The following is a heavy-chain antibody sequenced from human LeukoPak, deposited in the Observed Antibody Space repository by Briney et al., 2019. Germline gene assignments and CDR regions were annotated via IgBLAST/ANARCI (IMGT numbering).Heavy chain of an antibody. J-gene: IGHJ5*02. V-gene: IGHV3-48*04. CDR3: AKGGSSPDDP. D-gene: IGHD1-26*01. CDR1: GFTLSTYS. Sequence: GGSLRLSCTASGFTLSTYSMNWVRQAPGKGLEWVSYISSSNSTIYYADSVKGRFTISRDNAKNSVYLQMNSLRAEDTAVYYCAKGGSSPDDPWGQGTLVTVSS. CDR2: ISSSNSTI.